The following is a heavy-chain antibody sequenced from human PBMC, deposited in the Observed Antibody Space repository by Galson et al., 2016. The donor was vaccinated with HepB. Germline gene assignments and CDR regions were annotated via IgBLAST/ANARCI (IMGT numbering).Heavy chain of an antibody. Sequence: SVKVSCKASGGTFTSYGISWVRQAPGQGLEWMGWISAFLGKTNYAQKFQGRVTITADKSTGTAYMELSSLRSVDTAVYYCVRGDCPGMDDAFDNWGQGTMVTVSS. CDR2: ISAFLGKT. J-gene: IGHJ4*01. V-gene: IGHV1-69*10. D-gene: IGHD1-26*01. CDR1: GGTFTSYG. CDR3: VRGDCPGMDDAFDN.